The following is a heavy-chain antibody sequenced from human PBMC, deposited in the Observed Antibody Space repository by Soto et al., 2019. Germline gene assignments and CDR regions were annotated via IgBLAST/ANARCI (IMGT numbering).Heavy chain of an antibody. J-gene: IGHJ4*02. CDR3: ARGSGIVALPGELEDVNYDY. Sequence: QVQLQQWGAGLVKPSETLSLSCAVYGQSFSGHSWAWIRQPPGKGLEWIGEINESGSTYYNPSLKSRVTISTDTCKNQFSLKLRSVSAADTAAYFCARGSGIVALPGELEDVNYDYWGQGTLVNVSS. V-gene: IGHV4-34*01. CDR2: INESGST. D-gene: IGHD1-1*01. CDR1: GQSFSGHS.